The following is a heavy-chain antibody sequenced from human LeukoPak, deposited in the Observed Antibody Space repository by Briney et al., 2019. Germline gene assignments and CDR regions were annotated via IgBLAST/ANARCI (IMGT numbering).Heavy chain of an antibody. D-gene: IGHD3-3*01. V-gene: IGHV4-34*01. CDR1: GGSFSGYY. Sequence: SETLSLTCAVYGGSFSGYYWSWIRQPPGKGLEWIGEINHSGSTNYNPSLKSRVTISVDTSKNQFSLKLSSVTAADTAVYYCARGGIFGVVKKIKNYFDYWGQGTLVAVSS. CDR2: INHSGST. J-gene: IGHJ4*02. CDR3: ARGGIFGVVKKIKNYFDY.